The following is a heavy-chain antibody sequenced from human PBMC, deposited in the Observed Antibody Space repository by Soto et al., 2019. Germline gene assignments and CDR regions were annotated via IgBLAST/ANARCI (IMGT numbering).Heavy chain of an antibody. Sequence: GGSLRLSCVASGFTFDDYGMTWVRQVPEKGLEWVSGINWKGGSTHYADSVKGRFTISRDNARNSLYLQMNSLRAEDTALYYCAKSQSPMVRRLIEALDYWGQGTLVTLSS. J-gene: IGHJ4*02. D-gene: IGHD3-10*01. CDR2: INWKGGST. CDR1: GFTFDDYG. V-gene: IGHV3-20*04. CDR3: AKSQSPMVRRLIEALDY.